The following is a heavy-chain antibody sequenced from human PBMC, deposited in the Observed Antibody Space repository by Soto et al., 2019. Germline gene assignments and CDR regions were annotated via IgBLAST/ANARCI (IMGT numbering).Heavy chain of an antibody. CDR2: IYYSGST. J-gene: IGHJ6*04. D-gene: IGHD3-10*01. CDR1: GGSISSGGYY. CDR3: ARGLRGTMVRGVFIPRNTLRESSDV. V-gene: IGHV4-31*03. Sequence: SETLSLTCTVSGGSISSGGYYWSWIRQHPGKGLEWIGYIYYSGSTNYNPSLKSRVTISVDTSKNQFSLKLSSVTAADTAVYYCARGLRGTMVRGVFIPRNTLRESSDVWGKGTTVTVSS.